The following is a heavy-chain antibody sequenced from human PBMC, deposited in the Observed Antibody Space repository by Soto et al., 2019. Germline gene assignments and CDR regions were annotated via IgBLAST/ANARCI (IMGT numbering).Heavy chain of an antibody. V-gene: IGHV3-7*01. CDR2: IKQDGSEK. Sequence: AGGSLRLSCAASGFTFSSYWMSWVRQAPGKGLEWVANIKQDGSEKYYVDSVKGRFTISRDNAKNSLYLQMNSLRAEDTAVYYCARDRLYYYDSSGYVYDYWGQGTLVTVSS. J-gene: IGHJ4*02. CDR3: ARDRLYYYDSSGYVYDY. CDR1: GFTFSSYW. D-gene: IGHD3-22*01.